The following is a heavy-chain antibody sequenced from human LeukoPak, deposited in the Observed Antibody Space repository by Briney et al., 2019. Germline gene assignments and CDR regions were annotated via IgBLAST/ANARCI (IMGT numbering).Heavy chain of an antibody. Sequence: SETLSLTCTVSGGSISSSSYYWGWIRQPPGKGLEGIGYISYSGSPYYTPSLKSRVTISVDTSKHQFSVKLSSVTAADTAAYYCASSDIIVVPAAHYDYWGQGTLVTVSS. V-gene: IGHV4-39*01. CDR2: ISYSGSP. CDR1: GGSISSSSYY. J-gene: IGHJ4*02. D-gene: IGHD2-2*01. CDR3: ASSDIIVVPAAHYDY.